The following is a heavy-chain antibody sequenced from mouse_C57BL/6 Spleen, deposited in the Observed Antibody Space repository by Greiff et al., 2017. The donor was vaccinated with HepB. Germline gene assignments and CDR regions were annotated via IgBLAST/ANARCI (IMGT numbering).Heavy chain of an antibody. CDR3: ARSGLRRLFAY. CDR2: IYPGDGDT. CDR1: GYAFSSYW. V-gene: IGHV1-80*01. J-gene: IGHJ3*01. D-gene: IGHD2-4*01. Sequence: VQLQQSGAELVKPGASVKISCKASGYAFSSYWMNWVKQRPGKGLEWIGQIYPGDGDTNYNGKFKGKATLTAEKSSSTAYMQLSSLTSEDSAVYFCARSGLRRLFAYWGQGTLVTVSA.